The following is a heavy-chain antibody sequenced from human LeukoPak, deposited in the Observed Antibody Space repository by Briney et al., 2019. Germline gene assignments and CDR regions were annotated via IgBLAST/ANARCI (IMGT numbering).Heavy chain of an antibody. Sequence: ASVKVSCKASGGTFSSYAISWVRQAPGQGLEWMGRIIPILGIANYAQKFQGRVTITADKSTSIAYMELSSLRSEDTAVYYCARYGSGSYYNEGYFDYWGQGTLVTVSS. J-gene: IGHJ4*02. D-gene: IGHD3-10*01. CDR1: GGTFSSYA. CDR2: IIPILGIA. CDR3: ARYGSGSYYNEGYFDY. V-gene: IGHV1-69*04.